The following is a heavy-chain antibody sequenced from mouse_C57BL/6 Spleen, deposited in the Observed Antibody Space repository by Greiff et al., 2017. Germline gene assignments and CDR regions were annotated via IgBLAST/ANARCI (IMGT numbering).Heavy chain of an antibody. CDR2: INYDGSST. CDR3: ARAGQDYFDY. D-gene: IGHD3-2*02. J-gene: IGHJ2*01. CDR1: GFTFSDYY. V-gene: IGHV5-16*01. Sequence: EVNVVESEGGLVQPGSSMKLSCTASGFTFSDYYMAWVRQVPEKGLEWVANINYDGSSTYYLDSLKSRFIISRDNAKNILYLQMSSLKSEDTATYYCARAGQDYFDYWGQGTTLTVSS.